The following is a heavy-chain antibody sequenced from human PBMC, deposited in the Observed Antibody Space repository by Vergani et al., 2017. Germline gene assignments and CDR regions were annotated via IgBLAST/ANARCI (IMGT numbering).Heavy chain of an antibody. CDR3: ARATCSGGSCYRGFEY. CDR1: GGTFSSYA. V-gene: IGHV1-69*11. Sequence: QVQLVQSGAEVKKPGSSVKVSCKASGGTFSSYALNWVRQAPGQGLEWMGSIIPSLATTIYAQKFQGRVTITADESTGPAYMELISLKSEDTAVFYCARATCSGGSCYRGFEYWSRDPRSPSPQ. J-gene: IGHJ4*02. D-gene: IGHD2-15*01. CDR2: IIPSLATT.